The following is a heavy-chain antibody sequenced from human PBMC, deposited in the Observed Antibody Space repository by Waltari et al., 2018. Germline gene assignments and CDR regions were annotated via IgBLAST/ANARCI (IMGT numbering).Heavy chain of an antibody. CDR2: ITWDSDNI. CDR1: GFTFDDYA. CDR3: ARDTGEYRVLDY. Sequence: EVQLVESGGGLVQPGESLTLSCAASGFTFDDYAMHWVRQRPGKGLEWVSGITWDSDNIDYADSVRGRFSISRDNAQSILFLTMNSLKPEDTALYFCARDTGEYRVLDYWGQGTLVTV. D-gene: IGHD4-17*01. V-gene: IGHV3-9*01. J-gene: IGHJ4*02.